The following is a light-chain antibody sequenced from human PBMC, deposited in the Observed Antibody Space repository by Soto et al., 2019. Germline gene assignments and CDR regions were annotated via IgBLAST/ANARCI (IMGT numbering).Light chain of an antibody. V-gene: IGKV1-39*01. J-gene: IGKJ1*01. CDR2: SAS. CDR3: HQTYSTPQT. CDR1: QTVTDY. Sequence: DIQMTQSPSSLSASVGDRVTITCRAGQTVTDYLNWYQHKPGKAPKLLIYSASTLQTGVPSRFSGRGSGTDFTLTITSXQPEDFGTYYCHQTYSTPQTFGQGTKVDIK.